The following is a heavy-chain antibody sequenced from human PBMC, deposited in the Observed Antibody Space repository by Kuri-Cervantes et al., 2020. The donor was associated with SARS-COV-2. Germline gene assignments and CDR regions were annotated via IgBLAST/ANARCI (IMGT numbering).Heavy chain of an antibody. V-gene: IGHV4-39*07. Sequence: ESLKISCTVSGGSISSSSYYWGWIRQPPGKGLEWIGSIYYSGSTYYNPSLKSRVTISVDTSKNQFSLKLSSVTAADTAVYYCQVAAAGTGDYYYYYTMDVWGQGTTVTVSS. CDR2: IYYSGST. D-gene: IGHD6-13*01. J-gene: IGHJ6*02. CDR3: QVAAAGTGDYYYYYTMDV. CDR1: GGSISSSSYY.